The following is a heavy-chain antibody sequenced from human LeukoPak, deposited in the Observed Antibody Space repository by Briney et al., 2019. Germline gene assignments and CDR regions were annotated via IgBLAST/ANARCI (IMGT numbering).Heavy chain of an antibody. Sequence: PGGSLRLSCAASGFTFSSYWMHWVRQAPGKGLVWVSRINTDGSSTSYADSVKGRFTISRDNAKNTLYLQMNSLRAEDTAVYYCARDPVVLGGWEGTYYYDSSGYQDYWGQGTLVTVPS. CDR1: GFTFSSYW. V-gene: IGHV3-74*01. J-gene: IGHJ4*02. CDR3: ARDPVVLGGWEGTYYYDSSGYQDY. CDR2: INTDGSST. D-gene: IGHD3-22*01.